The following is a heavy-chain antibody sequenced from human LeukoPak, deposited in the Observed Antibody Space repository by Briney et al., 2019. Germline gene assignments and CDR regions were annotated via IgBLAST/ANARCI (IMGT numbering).Heavy chain of an antibody. Sequence: ASVKVSCKASGGTFSSYAISWVRQAPGQGLEWMGGIIPIFGTANYAQKFQGRVTITADESTSTAYMELSSLRSEDTAVYYCARGDWGDYYYYMDVWGKGTTVTVSS. CDR3: ARGDWGDYYYYMDV. V-gene: IGHV1-69*13. J-gene: IGHJ6*03. D-gene: IGHD7-27*01. CDR1: GGTFSSYA. CDR2: IIPIFGTA.